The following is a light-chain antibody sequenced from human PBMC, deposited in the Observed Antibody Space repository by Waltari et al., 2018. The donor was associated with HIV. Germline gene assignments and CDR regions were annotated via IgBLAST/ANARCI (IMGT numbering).Light chain of an antibody. J-gene: IGLJ1*01. Sequence: QSALTQPASVSGSPGQSIIISCTGTSSDVGGHNYVSWYQQHPGKAPKLIIYEFSNRPSGVSNRFSGSKSGNTASLTISGLQAEDEADYYCSSYTSSSTPYVFGTGTKVTVL. CDR3: SSYTSSSTPYV. V-gene: IGLV2-14*01. CDR1: SSDVGGHNY. CDR2: EFS.